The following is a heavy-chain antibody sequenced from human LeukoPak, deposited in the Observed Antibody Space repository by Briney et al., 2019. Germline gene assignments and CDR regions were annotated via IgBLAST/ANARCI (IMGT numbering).Heavy chain of an antibody. J-gene: IGHJ4*02. Sequence: SGGSLSLSCTASGFTFSNAWINWVRQAPGKGLEWVARIKTKTDGGTTDYAAPVKGRFTISRDDSKNTVYLQMNGLKTEDTAVYYCVSQYFDFWGQGTLVTVSS. CDR2: IKTKTDGGTT. V-gene: IGHV3-15*01. CDR1: GFTFSNAW. CDR3: VSQYFDF.